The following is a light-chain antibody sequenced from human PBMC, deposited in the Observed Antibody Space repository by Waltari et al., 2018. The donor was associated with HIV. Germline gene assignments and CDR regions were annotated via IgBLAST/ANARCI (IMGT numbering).Light chain of an antibody. CDR1: SSNIGAHF. CDR2: RND. CDR3: ATWDDRLGAWL. Sequence: QSQLTQPPSISGAPGQRVAISCSGTSSNIGAHFVSWYQQFPGMAPRLLIYRNDQHPSGIPDRVSSSKSSTSASLAISGLRAEDEADYYCATWDDRLGAWLFGGGTKLTVL. V-gene: IGLV1-47*01. J-gene: IGLJ2*01.